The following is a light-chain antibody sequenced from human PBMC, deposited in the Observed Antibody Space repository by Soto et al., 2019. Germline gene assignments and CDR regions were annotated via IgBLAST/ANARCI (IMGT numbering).Light chain of an antibody. Sequence: EVVMTQSPATLSVSPGERATLSCRASQSVSNNLAWFQQKPGQAPRLLIYHASTRATGIPARFSGSGSGTEFTLNISSLQSEDFAVYYCQQYNNWWTFGQGTKVDIK. CDR1: QSVSNN. J-gene: IGKJ1*01. V-gene: IGKV3-15*01. CDR2: HAS. CDR3: QQYNNWWT.